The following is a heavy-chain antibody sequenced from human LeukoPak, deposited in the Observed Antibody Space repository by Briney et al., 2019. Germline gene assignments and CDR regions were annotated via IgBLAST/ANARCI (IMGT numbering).Heavy chain of an antibody. D-gene: IGHD6-19*01. CDR3: ARGRAVAGKGDLDY. Sequence: ASVKVSCKASGGTFSSYAISWVRQAPGQGLEWMGGIIPIFGTANYAQKFQGRVTITTDESTSTAYMELSSLRSEDTAVYYCARGRAVAGKGDLDYWGQGTLVTVSS. CDR1: GGTFSSYA. V-gene: IGHV1-69*05. J-gene: IGHJ4*02. CDR2: IIPIFGTA.